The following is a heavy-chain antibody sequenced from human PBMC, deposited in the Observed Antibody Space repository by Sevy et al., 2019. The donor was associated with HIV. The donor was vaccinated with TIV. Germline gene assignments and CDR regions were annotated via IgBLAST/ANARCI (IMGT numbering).Heavy chain of an antibody. CDR1: GFTFSGYD. V-gene: IGHV3-13*01. J-gene: IGHJ5*02. Sequence: GGSLRLSCAASGFTFSGYDMHWVRQATGKGLEWVSSIGPTGDTYYPGSVKGRFTISRENAKNSLYLQMNSLRVGDTAVYYCARAEGVRGANNWLDPWGQGTLVTVSS. CDR2: IGPTGDT. D-gene: IGHD3-10*01. CDR3: ARAEGVRGANNWLDP.